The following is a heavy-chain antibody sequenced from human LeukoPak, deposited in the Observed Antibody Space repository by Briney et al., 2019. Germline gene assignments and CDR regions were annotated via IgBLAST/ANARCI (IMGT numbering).Heavy chain of an antibody. Sequence: GSLRLSCEASGFTFTKYSMNWVRQTQGKGLEWIGYIYESGSSYSNPSLKGRGTISVDRSKNQISLKLTSVTAADTAVYYCARATRRMSGGYHLDYWGQGSLVTVSS. CDR1: GFTFTKYS. CDR2: IYESGSS. J-gene: IGHJ4*02. D-gene: IGHD2-15*01. V-gene: IGHV4-4*02. CDR3: ARATRRMSGGYHLDY.